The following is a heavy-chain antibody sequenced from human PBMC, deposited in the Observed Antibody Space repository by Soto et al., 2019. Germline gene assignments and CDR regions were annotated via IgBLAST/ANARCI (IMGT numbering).Heavy chain of an antibody. CDR2: IIPMLTVT. Sequence: QVHLDQSGADVKKPGSSVKVSCKAAGGTFSTYTLIWVRQAPGQGLEWMGRIIPMLTVTNSAQKFQGRVTLTADKSTNTAFMELTSLTSDDTAVYYCSIGSWSAETFDVWGQGTMVTVSS. D-gene: IGHD2-2*01. V-gene: IGHV1-69*02. CDR3: SIGSWSAETFDV. CDR1: GGTFSTYT. J-gene: IGHJ3*01.